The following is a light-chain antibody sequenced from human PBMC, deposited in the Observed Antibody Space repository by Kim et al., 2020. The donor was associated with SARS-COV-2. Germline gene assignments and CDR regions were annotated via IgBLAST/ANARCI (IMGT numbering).Light chain of an antibody. CDR1: QGVSHN. CDR2: GAS. J-gene: IGKJ2*03. Sequence: RPVSLGEPATLFCRASQGVSHNLAWYQQKPGQAPRLLIYGASTRATDIPARFTGSGSGTEFTLTISSLQSEDFAVYFCQQYNHWYSFGQGTKLEI. CDR3: QQYNHWYS. V-gene: IGKV3-15*01.